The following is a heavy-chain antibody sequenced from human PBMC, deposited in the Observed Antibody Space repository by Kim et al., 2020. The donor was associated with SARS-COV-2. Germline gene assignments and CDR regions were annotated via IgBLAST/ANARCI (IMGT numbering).Heavy chain of an antibody. D-gene: IGHD3-10*01. J-gene: IGHJ4*02. CDR2: SNK. CDR3: TGGTYYYYY. V-gene: IGHV3-30*01. Sequence: SNKYYADSVQDRSTISRDNSKNTLYLQMNSLRAEDTAVYYCTGGTYYYYYWGQGTLGTVSS.